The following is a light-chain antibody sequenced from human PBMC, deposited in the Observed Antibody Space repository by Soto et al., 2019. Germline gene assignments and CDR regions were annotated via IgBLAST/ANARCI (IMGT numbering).Light chain of an antibody. CDR2: DVS. CDR3: SSYAGSSTLV. Sequence: QSALTQPPSASGSPGQSLTISCTGTSSDVGFYNFVSWYQQHPGKAPKLMIYDVSKRPSGVPDRFSGSKSGNTASLTISGLQAEDEADYYCSSYAGSSTLVFGGGTKVTVL. J-gene: IGLJ3*02. CDR1: SSDVGFYNF. V-gene: IGLV2-8*01.